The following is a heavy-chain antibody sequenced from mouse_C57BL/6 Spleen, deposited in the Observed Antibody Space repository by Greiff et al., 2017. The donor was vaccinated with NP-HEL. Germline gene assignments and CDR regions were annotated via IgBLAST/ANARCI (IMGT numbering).Heavy chain of an antibody. D-gene: IGHD1-1*01. V-gene: IGHV5-17*01. CDR3: ANYYGSSYDAMDY. J-gene: IGHJ4*01. CDR1: GFTFSDYG. CDR2: ISSGSSTI. Sequence: EVKLVESGGGLVKPGGSLKLSCAASGFTFSDYGMHWVRQAPEKGLEWVAYISSGSSTIYYVDTVKGRFTISRDNAKNTLFLQMTSLRSEDTAMYYCANYYGSSYDAMDYWGQGTSVTVSS.